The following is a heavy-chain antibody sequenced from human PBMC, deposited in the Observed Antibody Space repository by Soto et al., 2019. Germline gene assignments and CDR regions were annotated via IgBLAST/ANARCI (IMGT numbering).Heavy chain of an antibody. CDR1: SGSISSSDYY. V-gene: IGHV4-30-4*01. CDR3: ARFSTLGNDYGVDV. Sequence: SETLSLTCSGSSGSISSSDYYWSLLRQPPGKGLEWIGYINYSGRTYYKPSLKSRLSMSIDTSKNQFSLRLTSVTVADTAVYFCARFSTLGNDYGVDVWGQGTTVTGSS. D-gene: IGHD3-3*02. CDR2: INYSGRT. J-gene: IGHJ6*02.